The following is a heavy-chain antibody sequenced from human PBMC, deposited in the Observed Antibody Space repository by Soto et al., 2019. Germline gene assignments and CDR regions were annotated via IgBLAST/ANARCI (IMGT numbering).Heavy chain of an antibody. J-gene: IGHJ5*02. CDR3: ARGVPNWFDP. CDR2: LYGGGST. Sequence: GGSLRLSCAASGFTVSSNYMSWVRQAPGKGLEWASVLYGGGSTYYADSVKDRFTISRDNSKNTLYLQMNSLRAEDTAIYYCARGVPNWFDPWGQGTLVTVS. V-gene: IGHV3-66*01. CDR1: GFTVSSNY.